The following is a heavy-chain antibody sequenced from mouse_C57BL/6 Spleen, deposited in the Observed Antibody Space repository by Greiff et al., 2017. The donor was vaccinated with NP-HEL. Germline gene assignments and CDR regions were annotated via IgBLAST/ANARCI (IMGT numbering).Heavy chain of an antibody. Sequence: EVQVVESGGGLVKPGGSLKLSCAASGFTFSDYGMHWVRQAPEKGLEWVAYISSGSSTIYYADTVKGRFTISRDNAKNTRFLQMTSLRSEDTAMYYCARTFYYYGSSSYWYFDVWGTGTTVTVSS. CDR2: ISSGSSTI. J-gene: IGHJ1*03. CDR1: GFTFSDYG. D-gene: IGHD1-1*01. CDR3: ARTFYYYGSSSYWYFDV. V-gene: IGHV5-17*01.